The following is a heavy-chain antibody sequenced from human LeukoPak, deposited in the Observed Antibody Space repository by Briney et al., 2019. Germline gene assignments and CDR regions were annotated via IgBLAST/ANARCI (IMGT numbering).Heavy chain of an antibody. CDR3: AKRSSATGDY. CDR2: ISGSGGAT. V-gene: IGHV3-23*01. CDR1: GFTFSRFA. J-gene: IGHJ4*02. Sequence: GGSLRLSCAASGFTFSRFAMRWVRQAPGMGLEWVSTISGSGGATFYADSVKGRFTISRDNSKNTLYLQMNSLRAEDTAVYYCAKRSSATGDYWGQGTLVTVSS.